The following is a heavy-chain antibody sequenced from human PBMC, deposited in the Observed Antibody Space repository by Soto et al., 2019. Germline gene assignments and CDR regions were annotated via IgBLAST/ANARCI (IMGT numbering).Heavy chain of an antibody. CDR2: TSDSDGRP. CDR1: GFTFNKYF. Sequence: EVRLLESGGGLVQPGGSLTLSCAATGFTFNKYFMTWIRQAPGKALEWIATTSDSDGRPWYVETVKGRFTISRDNSKNTLFLQMNNLRAEDTATYYCAKAFWEVGRGESFDFWGQGTMVTVSS. J-gene: IGHJ3*01. V-gene: IGHV3-23*01. CDR3: AKAFWEVGRGESFDF. D-gene: IGHD1-26*01.